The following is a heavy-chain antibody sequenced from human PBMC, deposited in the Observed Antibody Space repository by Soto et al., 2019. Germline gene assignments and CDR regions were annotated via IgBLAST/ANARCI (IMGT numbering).Heavy chain of an antibody. CDR2: IYYSGSS. CDR1: AVSISNDGYF. V-gene: IGHV4-61*08. J-gene: IGHJ6*03. CDR3: ARSYRRYCSGGSCYSYYYYYMDV. Sequence: SETLSLTCTVSAVSISNDGYFWTWIRQRPGKGPEWIGYIYYSGSSNSNPSLKSRVTISVDTSKNQFSLKLSSVTAADTAVYYCARSYRRYCSGGSCYSYYYYYMDVWGKGTTVTVSS. D-gene: IGHD2-15*01.